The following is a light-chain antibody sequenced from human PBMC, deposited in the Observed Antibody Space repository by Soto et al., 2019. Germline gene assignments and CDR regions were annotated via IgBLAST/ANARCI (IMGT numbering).Light chain of an antibody. CDR2: GAS. J-gene: IGKJ4*01. CDR1: QTVSSN. V-gene: IGKV3-15*01. CDR3: QQRSSWPPT. Sequence: EVVMTQSPATLSVSPGEGATLSCRASQTVSSNLAWYQQKPGQAPRLLIYGASTRATDVPARFSGSGSGTDFTLTISSLEPEDFALYFCQQRSSWPPTFGGGTKVDIK.